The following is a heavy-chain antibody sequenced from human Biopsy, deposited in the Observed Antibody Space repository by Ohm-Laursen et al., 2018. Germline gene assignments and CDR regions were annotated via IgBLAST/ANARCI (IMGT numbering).Heavy chain of an antibody. CDR3: VRGGSGSFPFDY. V-gene: IGHV4-59*01. J-gene: IGHJ4*02. CDR1: GGSFSGYY. CDR2: ISNIGST. Sequence: SETLSLTCTVSGGSFSGYYWSWIRQPPGKGLEWIGYISNIGSTNYNPSLKSRVTISVDTSKNHFSLELTSVTAADTAVYYCVRGGSGSFPFDYWGPGTLVTVSS. D-gene: IGHD3-10*01.